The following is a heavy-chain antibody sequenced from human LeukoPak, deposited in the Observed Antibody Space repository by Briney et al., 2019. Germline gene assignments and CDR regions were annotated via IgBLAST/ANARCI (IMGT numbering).Heavy chain of an antibody. CDR2: IAPSDSYT. D-gene: IGHD3-22*01. CDR3: VRQPPGVYDTTQNWFDP. J-gene: IGHJ5*02. CDR1: GYSFPSYW. Sequence: GESLEISCKVSGYSFPSYWITWVRQVPGKGLEWMGRIAPSDSYTNYNPSFEGHVTMSVEKSITTVYLQWSSLKASDTAMYYCVRQPPGVYDTTQNWFDPWGQGTLVTVSS. V-gene: IGHV5-10-1*01.